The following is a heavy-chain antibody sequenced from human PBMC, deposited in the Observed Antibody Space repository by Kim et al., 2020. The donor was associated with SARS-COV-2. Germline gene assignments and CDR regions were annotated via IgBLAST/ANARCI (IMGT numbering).Heavy chain of an antibody. D-gene: IGHD1-26*01. J-gene: IGHJ6*02. V-gene: IGHV4-59*13. CDR1: GGSISSYY. CDR2: IYYSGST. CDR3: ARGRYSGSYYENYYYYYGMDV. Sequence: SETLSLTCTVSGGSISSYYWSWIRQPPGKGLEWIGYIYYSGSTNYNPSLKSRVTISVDTSKNQFSLKLSSVTAADTAVYYCARGRYSGSYYENYYYYYGMDVWGQGTTVTVSS.